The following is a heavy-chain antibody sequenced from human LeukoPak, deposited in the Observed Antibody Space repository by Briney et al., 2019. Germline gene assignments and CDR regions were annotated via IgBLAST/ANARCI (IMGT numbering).Heavy chain of an antibody. Sequence: ASVKVSCKASGYTFTSYGISWVRQAPGQGLEWMGWINPNSGGTNYAQKFQGRVTMTRDTSISTAYMELSRLRSDDTAVYYCARGVGMVRGPRVTNWFDPWGQGTLVTVSS. CDR2: INPNSGGT. V-gene: IGHV1-2*02. CDR3: ARGVGMVRGPRVTNWFDP. D-gene: IGHD3-10*01. J-gene: IGHJ5*02. CDR1: GYTFTSYG.